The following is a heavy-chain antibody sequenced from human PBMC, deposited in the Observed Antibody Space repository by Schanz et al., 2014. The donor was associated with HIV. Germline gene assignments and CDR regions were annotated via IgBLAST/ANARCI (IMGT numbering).Heavy chain of an antibody. J-gene: IGHJ4*02. CDR2: INPKSGGA. V-gene: IGHV1-2*02. CDR1: GYIFTDYY. D-gene: IGHD3-10*01. CDR3: ARDQNVISMVRGVMGGVDY. Sequence: QVQLVQSGAEVKKPGASVKVSCKTSGYIFTDYYVHWVRQAPGQGLEWLGWINPKSGGADNAQKFQGRVTMTRDTSSNTAYMELRRLRSDDTAVYYCARDQNVISMVRGVMGGVDYWGQGTLVTVSS.